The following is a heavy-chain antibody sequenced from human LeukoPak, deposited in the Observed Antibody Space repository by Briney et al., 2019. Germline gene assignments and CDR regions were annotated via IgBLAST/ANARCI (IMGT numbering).Heavy chain of an antibody. CDR1: GLTFSTYW. CDR2: ISSDASIT. Sequence: PGGSLRLSCAASGLTFSTYWMHWVRQDPGKGLVWVSRISSDASITSYAGPVKGRFTISRDNAKNTLYLQMNSLRAEDTALYYCATSARTYIGSSLDYWGQGTLVAVSS. CDR3: ATSARTYIGSSLDY. D-gene: IGHD2-15*01. J-gene: IGHJ4*02. V-gene: IGHV3-74*01.